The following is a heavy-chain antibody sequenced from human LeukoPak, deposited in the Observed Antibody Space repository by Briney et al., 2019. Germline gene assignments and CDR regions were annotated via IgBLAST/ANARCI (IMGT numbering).Heavy chain of an antibody. Sequence: ASVKVSCKASGYTFTGYYIHWVRQAPGQGLEWMGWINPNSGGTNYAQKFQGRVTMTRDTSISTAYMELSRLRHDDTAVYYCARRGSIYYYYMDVWGKGTKVTISS. CDR1: GYTFTGYY. CDR2: INPNSGGT. J-gene: IGHJ6*03. CDR3: ARRGSIYYYYMDV. D-gene: IGHD1-26*01. V-gene: IGHV1-2*02.